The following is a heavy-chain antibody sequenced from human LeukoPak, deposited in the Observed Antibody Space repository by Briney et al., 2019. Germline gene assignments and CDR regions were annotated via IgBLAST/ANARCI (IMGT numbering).Heavy chain of an antibody. CDR1: GGSISSYY. D-gene: IGHD1-14*01. Sequence: PSETLSLTCTVSGGSISSYYWSWIRQPPGKGLEWIGYIYYSGSTNYNPSLKSRVTISVDTSKNQFSLKLSSVTAADTAVYYCARGTTTPYPYYFDYWGQGTLVTVSS. V-gene: IGHV4-59*12. CDR2: IYYSGST. J-gene: IGHJ4*02. CDR3: ARGTTTPYPYYFDY.